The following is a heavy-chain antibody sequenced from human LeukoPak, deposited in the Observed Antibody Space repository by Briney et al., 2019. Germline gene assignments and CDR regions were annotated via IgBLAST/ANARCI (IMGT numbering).Heavy chain of an antibody. CDR2: ISNDGGGT. Sequence: GGSLRLSCAASGFIFNNYGLVWVRQAPGKGLEWVSAISNDGGGTTYADFVKGRFSVSRDNSKNTLFLQMNSLRAEDTTLYYCAKGSSGYFFDLWGQGTLVTVSS. CDR1: GFIFNNYG. D-gene: IGHD3-22*01. CDR3: AKGSSGYFFDL. J-gene: IGHJ4*02. V-gene: IGHV3-23*01.